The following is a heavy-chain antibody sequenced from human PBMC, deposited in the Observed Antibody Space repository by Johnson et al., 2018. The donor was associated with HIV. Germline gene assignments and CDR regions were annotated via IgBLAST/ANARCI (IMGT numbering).Heavy chain of an antibody. Sequence: QVQLVESGGGVVQPGRSLRLSCAASGFTFSSYGMHWVRQAPGKGLEWVAFIRYDGSNKYYADSVKGRFTISRDNSKNTLYLQMNSLRAEDTAVYYCAKGDCSGGSCYSFTDAFDIWGQGTMVTVSS. V-gene: IGHV3-30*02. CDR3: AKGDCSGGSCYSFTDAFDI. J-gene: IGHJ3*02. CDR2: IRYDGSNK. D-gene: IGHD2-15*01. CDR1: GFTFSSYG.